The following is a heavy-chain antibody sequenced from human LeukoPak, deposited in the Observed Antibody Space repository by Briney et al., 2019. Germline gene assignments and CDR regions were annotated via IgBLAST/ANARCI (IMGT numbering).Heavy chain of an antibody. V-gene: IGHV3-48*01. CDR3: ARDIRAYYYDSSGLGDY. CDR1: GFTFSSYS. Sequence: GGSLRLSCAASGFTFSSYSMNWVRQAPGKGLEWVSYISSSSSTMYYADSVKGRSTISRDNAKNSLYLQMNSLRAEDTAVYYCARDIRAYYYDSSGLGDYWGQGTLVTVSS. J-gene: IGHJ4*02. D-gene: IGHD3-22*01. CDR2: ISSSSSTM.